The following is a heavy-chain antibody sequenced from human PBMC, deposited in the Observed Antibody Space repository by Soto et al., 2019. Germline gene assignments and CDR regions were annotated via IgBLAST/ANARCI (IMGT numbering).Heavy chain of an antibody. D-gene: IGHD3-22*01. V-gene: IGHV1-69*02. CDR1: GGTFSSYT. CDR3: AKYYYDSSGYYDY. Sequence: SVKVSCKASGGTFSSYTISWVRQAPGQGLEWMGRIIPILGIANYAQKFQGRVTITADKSTSTAYMELSSLRSEDTAVYYCAKYYYDSSGYYDYWGQGTLVTVSS. CDR2: IIPILGIA. J-gene: IGHJ4*02.